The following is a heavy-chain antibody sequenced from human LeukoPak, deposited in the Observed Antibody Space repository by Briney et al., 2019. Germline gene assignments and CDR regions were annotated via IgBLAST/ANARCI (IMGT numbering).Heavy chain of an antibody. CDR1: GFTVSSNY. CDR2: IYSGGST. Sequence: GGSLRLSCAASGFTVSSNYMSWVRQAPGKGLGWVSVIYSGGSTYYADSVKGRFSISRDNSKNTPYLQMNSLRAEDTAVYYCARDTYGGNPPDYWGQGTLVTVSS. CDR3: ARDTYGGNPPDY. J-gene: IGHJ4*02. D-gene: IGHD4-23*01. V-gene: IGHV3-53*01.